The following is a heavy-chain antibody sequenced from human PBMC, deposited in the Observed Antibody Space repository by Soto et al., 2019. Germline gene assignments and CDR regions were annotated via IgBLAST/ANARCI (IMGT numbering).Heavy chain of an antibody. CDR1: GGTFSSYA. J-gene: IGHJ6*02. CDR2: IIPIFGTA. D-gene: IGHD2-2*01. CDR3: AILGEEDIVVVPATYGMDV. V-gene: IGHV1-69*01. Sequence: QVQLVQSGAEVKKPGSSVKVSCKASGGTFSSYAISWVRQAPGQGLEWMGGIIPIFGTANYAQKFQGRVTITADASTSTAYMELSSLRSEDTAVYYCAILGEEDIVVVPATYGMDVWGQGTTVTVSS.